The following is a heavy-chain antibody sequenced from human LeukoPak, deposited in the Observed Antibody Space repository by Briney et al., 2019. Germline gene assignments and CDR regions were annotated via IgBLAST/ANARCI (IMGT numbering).Heavy chain of an antibody. D-gene: IGHD3-10*01. CDR3: ARGTTYYYGSGSYQPLDY. CDR2: MNPNSGNT. CDR1: GYTFTSYD. Sequence: ASVKVSCKASGYTFTSYDINWVRQATGQGLEWMGWMNPNSGNTGYAQKFQGRVTMTRNTSISTAYMEPSSLRSEDTAVYYCARGTTYYYGSGSYQPLDYWGQGTLVTVSS. J-gene: IGHJ4*02. V-gene: IGHV1-8*01.